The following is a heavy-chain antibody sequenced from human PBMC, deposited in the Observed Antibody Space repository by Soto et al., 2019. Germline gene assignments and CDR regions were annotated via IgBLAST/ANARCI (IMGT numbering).Heavy chain of an antibody. V-gene: IGHV6-1*01. CDR3: ERYGREKDALDI. D-gene: IGHD3-10*01. Sequence: QSQTLSLTCAISGDSVSSNSAAWNWIRQSPSSCLEWLGRTYYRSTCDNYYAVSVKSRITINPDTSKNQFSLQLKSVTPEDTAVYYCERYGREKDALDIWGQGTMVTVSS. J-gene: IGHJ3*02. CDR1: GDSVSSNSAA. CDR2: TYYRSTCDN.